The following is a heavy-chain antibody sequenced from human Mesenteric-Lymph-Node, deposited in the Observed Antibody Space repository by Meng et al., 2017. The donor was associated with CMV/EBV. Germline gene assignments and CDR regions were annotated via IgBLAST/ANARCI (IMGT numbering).Heavy chain of an antibody. CDR3: AKIDFWSGLDGMDV. CDR1: GFTVSSNY. J-gene: IGHJ6*02. V-gene: IGHV3-53*01. Sequence: GGSLRLSCAASGFTVSSNYMSWVRQAPGKGLEWVSVIYSGGSTYYADSVKGRFTISRDNSKNTLYLQMNSLRAEDTAVYYCAKIDFWSGLDGMDVWGQGTTVTVSS. CDR2: IYSGGST. D-gene: IGHD3-3*01.